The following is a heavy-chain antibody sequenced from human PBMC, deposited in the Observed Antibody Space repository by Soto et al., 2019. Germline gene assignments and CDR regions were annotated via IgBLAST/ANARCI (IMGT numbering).Heavy chain of an antibody. CDR3: ARHFTQVTYYFYMDV. CDR1: GGSINNYY. D-gene: IGHD2-21*02. CDR2: IFYSGST. Sequence: PSETLSLTCTVSGGSINNYYWTWVRQPPGKGLEWIGSIFYSGSTYYNPSLKSRVTISVDTSKNQFSLNLSSVTAADTALYYCARHFTQVTYYFYMDVWGEGTTVTVSS. J-gene: IGHJ6*03. V-gene: IGHV4-39*01.